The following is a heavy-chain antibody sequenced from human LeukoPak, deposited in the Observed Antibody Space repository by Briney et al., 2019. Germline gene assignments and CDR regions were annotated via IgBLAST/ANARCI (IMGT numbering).Heavy chain of an antibody. V-gene: IGHV4-34*01. CDR3: TIMTTGHDY. CDR1: GVSFNNYY. J-gene: IGHJ4*02. Sequence: PSETLSLTCAVSGVSFNNYYWSWVRQTPGKGLEWIGEINHSGYTNDSPSLKSRVTLSIDTSRKQFSLNLRSVTVADTGIYYFTIMTTGHDYWGQGTLVTVSS. CDR2: INHSGYT. D-gene: IGHD4-17*01.